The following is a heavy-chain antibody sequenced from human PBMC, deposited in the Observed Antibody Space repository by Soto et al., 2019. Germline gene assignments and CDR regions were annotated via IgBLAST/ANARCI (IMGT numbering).Heavy chain of an antibody. J-gene: IGHJ4*02. CDR1: EGTFSSNA. D-gene: IGHD3-22*01. CDR3: ARGDYYDSSGSIYYFDY. CDR2: IIPIFGTA. Sequence: QVQLVQSGAEVKKPGSSVKVSCKASEGTFSSNAISWVRQPPGQGLEWMGGIIPIFGTANYAQKFQGRVTITADESTSTAYMELSSLRSEDTAVYYCARGDYYDSSGSIYYFDYWGQGTLVTVSS. V-gene: IGHV1-69*01.